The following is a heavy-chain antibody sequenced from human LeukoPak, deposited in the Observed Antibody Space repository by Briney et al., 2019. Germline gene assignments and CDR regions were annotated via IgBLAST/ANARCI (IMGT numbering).Heavy chain of an antibody. CDR1: GFTFSSYA. V-gene: IGHV3-30-3*01. D-gene: IGHD4-4*01. CDR2: ISYDGSNK. Sequence: GSLILSCAASGFTFSSYAMHWVRQAPGKGLEWVAVISYDGSNKYYADSVKGRFTISRDNSKNTLYLQMNSLRAEDTAVYYCAREVDYSNSDPYYYYGMDVWGQGTTVTVSS. J-gene: IGHJ6*02. CDR3: AREVDYSNSDPYYYYGMDV.